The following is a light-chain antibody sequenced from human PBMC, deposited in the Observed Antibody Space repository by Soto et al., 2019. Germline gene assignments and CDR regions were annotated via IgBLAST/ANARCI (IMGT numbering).Light chain of an antibody. J-gene: IGLJ2*01. CDR3: ATWDDSLNGHVV. V-gene: IGLV1-44*01. Sequence: QSVLTQPPSASGTPGQRVAISCSGSSSNIGRNAVSWYQHVPGTAPKLLVYSNNQRPSGVPDRFSGSKSGTSASLAISGLQSEDGADYYCATWDDSLNGHVVFGGGTKVTVL. CDR1: SSNIGRNA. CDR2: SNN.